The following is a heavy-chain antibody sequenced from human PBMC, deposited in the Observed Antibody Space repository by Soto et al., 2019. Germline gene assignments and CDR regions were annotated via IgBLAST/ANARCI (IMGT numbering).Heavy chain of an antibody. CDR3: ARDMGGNKKTYYYYYYGMDV. Sequence: PGGSLRLSCAASGFTFSSYSMNWVRQAPGKGLEWVSSISSSSSYIYYADSVKGRFTISRDNAKNSLYPQMNSLRAEDTAVYYCARDMGGNKKTYYYYYYGMDVWGQGTTVTVSS. J-gene: IGHJ6*02. V-gene: IGHV3-21*01. CDR2: ISSSSSYI. D-gene: IGHD1-26*01. CDR1: GFTFSSYS.